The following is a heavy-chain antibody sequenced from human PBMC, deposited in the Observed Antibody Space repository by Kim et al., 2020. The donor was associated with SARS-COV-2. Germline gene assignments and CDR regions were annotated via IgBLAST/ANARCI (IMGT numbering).Heavy chain of an antibody. D-gene: IGHD6-19*01. Sequence: GGSLRLSCAASGFTFSSYAMHWVRQAPGKGLEWVAVISYDGSNKYYADSVKGRFTISRDNSKNTLYLQMNSLRAEDTAVYYCARDAAVGAFDIWGQGTMVTVSS. CDR3: ARDAAVGAFDI. J-gene: IGHJ3*02. V-gene: IGHV3-30*04. CDR2: ISYDGSNK. CDR1: GFTFSSYA.